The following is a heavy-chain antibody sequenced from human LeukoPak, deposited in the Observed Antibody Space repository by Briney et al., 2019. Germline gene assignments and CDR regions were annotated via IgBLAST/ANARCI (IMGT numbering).Heavy chain of an antibody. Sequence: PGRSLRLSCAASGFTFDDYGMHWVRQAPGKGLEWVSGISRNSGSIGYADSVKGRFTISRDKAKNSLYLQMNSLRAEDMALYYCAKDIGPTLKRAFDIWGQGTMVTVSS. J-gene: IGHJ3*02. V-gene: IGHV3-9*03. D-gene: IGHD4-17*01. CDR3: AKDIGPTLKRAFDI. CDR2: ISRNSGSI. CDR1: GFTFDDYG.